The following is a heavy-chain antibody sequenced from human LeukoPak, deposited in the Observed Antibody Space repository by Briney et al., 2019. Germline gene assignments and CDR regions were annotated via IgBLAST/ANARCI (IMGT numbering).Heavy chain of an antibody. D-gene: IGHD2-2*01. CDR1: GDSMSDYY. J-gene: IGHJ3*02. Sequence: PSGTLSLTCTVSGDSMSDYYWSWIRQPPGKGLEWIGYIFYSGSTNYNPSLKSLVTISVDMSKKQFSLRLSSVTAADTAVYYCARAPRGYCSSTSCSLFDIWGQGTMVTVSS. V-gene: IGHV4-59*12. CDR3: ARAPRGYCSSTSCSLFDI. CDR2: IFYSGST.